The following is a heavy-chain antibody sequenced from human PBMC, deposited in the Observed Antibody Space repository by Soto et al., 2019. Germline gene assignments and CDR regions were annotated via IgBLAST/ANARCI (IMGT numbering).Heavy chain of an antibody. CDR3: AREGKATVTTFDY. Sequence: GGSLRLSCAASGFTFSLYYMSWIRQAPGKGLEWVSYISSSGSTIYYADSVKGRFTISRDNAKNSLYLQMNSLRAEDTAVYYCAREGKATVTTFDYWGQGTLVTVSS. V-gene: IGHV3-11*01. J-gene: IGHJ4*02. D-gene: IGHD4-17*01. CDR1: GFTFSLYY. CDR2: ISSSGSTI.